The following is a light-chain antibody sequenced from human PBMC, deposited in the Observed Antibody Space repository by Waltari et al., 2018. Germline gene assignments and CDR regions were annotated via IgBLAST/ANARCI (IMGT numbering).Light chain of an antibody. CDR1: SSAVGNYNF. V-gene: IGLV2-11*01. CDR3: CSYAGSYTFV. Sequence: QSALTQPRSVSGSPGQSGTISCSGTSSAVGNYNFVSWYQQHPGNAPKLLIYDVVKRPAGVPDRFSGSKSGNTASLTISGLQTEDEADYYCCSYAGSYTFVFGGGTQLTVL. CDR2: DVV. J-gene: IGLJ7*01.